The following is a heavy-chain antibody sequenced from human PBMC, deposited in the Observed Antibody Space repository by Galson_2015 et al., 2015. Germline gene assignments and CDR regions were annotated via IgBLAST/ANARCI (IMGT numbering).Heavy chain of an antibody. CDR3: ARALNGSPIDY. Sequence: SLRLSCAASGFTFSSYAMHWVRQAPGKGLEWVAVISYDGSNKYYADSVKGRFTISRDNSKNTLYLQMNSLRAEDTAVYYCARALNGSPIDYWGQGTLVTVSS. CDR1: GFTFSSYA. D-gene: IGHD2-2*03. CDR2: ISYDGSNK. V-gene: IGHV3-30-3*01. J-gene: IGHJ4*02.